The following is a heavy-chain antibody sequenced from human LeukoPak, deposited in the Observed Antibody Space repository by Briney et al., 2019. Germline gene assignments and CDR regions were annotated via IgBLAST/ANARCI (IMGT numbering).Heavy chain of an antibody. CDR2: IYTSGST. J-gene: IGHJ6*02. V-gene: IGHV4-61*02. CDR3: ARESMVTATGPYYYYGMDV. Sequence: SETLSLTCTVSGGSISSGSYYWSWIRQPAGKGLEWIGRIYTSGSTNYNPSIKSRVTISVDTSKNQFSLKLSSVTAADTAVYYCARESMVTATGPYYYYGMDVWGQGTTVTVSS. CDR1: GGSISSGSYY. D-gene: IGHD2-21*02.